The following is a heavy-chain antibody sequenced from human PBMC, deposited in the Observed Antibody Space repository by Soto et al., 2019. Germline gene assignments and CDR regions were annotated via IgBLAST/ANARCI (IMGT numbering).Heavy chain of an antibody. J-gene: IGHJ6*02. D-gene: IGHD6-13*01. CDR3: ARDVTAAAGTPYYYYGMDV. Sequence: PSETLSLTCTVSGGSISSYYWSWIRQPPGKGLEWIGYIYYSGSTNYNPSLKSRVTISVDTSKNQFSLKLSSVTAADTAVYYCARDVTAAAGTPYYYYGMDVWGQGTTVTVSS. CDR1: GGSISSYY. V-gene: IGHV4-59*01. CDR2: IYYSGST.